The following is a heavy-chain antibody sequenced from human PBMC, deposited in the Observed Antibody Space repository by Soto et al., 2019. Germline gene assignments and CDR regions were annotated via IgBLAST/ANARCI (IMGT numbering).Heavy chain of an antibody. Sequence: EVQLVESGGGVVRPGGSLRLSCAASGFNFDDYGMSWVRQAPGKGLDWVSAIDWNGGSTGYADSVKGRFTISRDNAKNSLYLQMNGLRAEDTALYYCARANLGNTWNDVYYNGMDVWGQGTTVTVSS. J-gene: IGHJ6*02. D-gene: IGHD1-1*01. CDR1: GFNFDDYG. V-gene: IGHV3-20*04. CDR2: IDWNGGST. CDR3: ARANLGNTWNDVYYNGMDV.